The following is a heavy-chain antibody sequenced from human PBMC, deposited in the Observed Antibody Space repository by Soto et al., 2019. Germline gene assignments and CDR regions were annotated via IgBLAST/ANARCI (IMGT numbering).Heavy chain of an antibody. D-gene: IGHD4-4*01. Sequence: PSETLSLTCTVSGGSISSGGYYWSWIRQHPGKGLEWIGYIYYSGSTYYNPSLKSRVTISVDTSKNQFSLKLSSVTAADTAVYYCARLPAGDYSNGFDYWGQGTLVTVSS. V-gene: IGHV4-31*03. CDR2: IYYSGST. CDR3: ARLPAGDYSNGFDY. CDR1: GGSISSGGYY. J-gene: IGHJ4*02.